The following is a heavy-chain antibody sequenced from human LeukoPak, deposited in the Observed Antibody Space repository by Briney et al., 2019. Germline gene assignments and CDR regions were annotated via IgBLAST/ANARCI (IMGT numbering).Heavy chain of an antibody. V-gene: IGHV3-30-3*01. D-gene: IGHD3-3*01. CDR1: GFTFSSYA. CDR3: ARTYYDFWSGCLYYFDY. J-gene: IGHJ4*02. CDR2: ISYDGSNK. Sequence: GGSLRLSCAASGFTFSSYAMHWVRQAPGKGLEWVAVISYDGSNKYYADSVKGRFTISRDNSKNTLYLQMNSLRAEDTAVYYCARTYYDFWSGCLYYFDYWGQGTLVTVSS.